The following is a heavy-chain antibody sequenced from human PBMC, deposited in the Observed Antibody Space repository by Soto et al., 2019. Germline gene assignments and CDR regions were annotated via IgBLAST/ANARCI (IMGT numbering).Heavy chain of an antibody. CDR1: GFTFNSYS. Sequence: GGSLRLSCAVSGFTFNSYSMNWVRQAPGKGLEWVSSISSFSNYMYYTDSVKGRFTISRDNARNSLYLQMNRLRAEDTAVYYCARAGGYSRTTPNPSAYDMDVWGQGTTVTVSS. J-gene: IGHJ6*02. CDR2: ISSFSNYM. V-gene: IGHV3-21*01. CDR3: ARAGGYSRTTPNPSAYDMDV. D-gene: IGHD6-13*01.